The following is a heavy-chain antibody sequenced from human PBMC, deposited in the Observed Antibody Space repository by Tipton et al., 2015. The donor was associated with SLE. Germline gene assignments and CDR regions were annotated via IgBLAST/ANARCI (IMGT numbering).Heavy chain of an antibody. CDR3: ARDRSRGYGSFDD. J-gene: IGHJ4*02. D-gene: IGHD5-12*01. CDR2: IYYIGSGST. CDR1: GASFSGYY. V-gene: IGHV4-59*06. Sequence: TLSLTCTVSGASFSGYYWSWIRQPPGKGLEWIGYIYYIGSGSTSYNPSLKSRLTISVDTSKNQFSLKLSSVTAADTAVYYCARDRSRGYGSFDDWGQGTLVTVSS.